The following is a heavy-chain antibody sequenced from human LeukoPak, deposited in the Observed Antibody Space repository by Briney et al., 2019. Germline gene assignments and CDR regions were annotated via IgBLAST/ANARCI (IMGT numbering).Heavy chain of an antibody. CDR3: AREEQLARYVDY. V-gene: IGHV4-34*01. CDR1: GGSFSGYY. D-gene: IGHD6-6*01. CDR2: INHSGST. Sequence: PSETLSLTCAVYGGSFSGYYWSWIRQPPGKGLEWIGEINHSGSTNYNPSLKSRVTISVDTSKNQFSLKLSSVTAADTAVYYCAREEQLARYVDYWGQGTLVTVSS. J-gene: IGHJ4*02.